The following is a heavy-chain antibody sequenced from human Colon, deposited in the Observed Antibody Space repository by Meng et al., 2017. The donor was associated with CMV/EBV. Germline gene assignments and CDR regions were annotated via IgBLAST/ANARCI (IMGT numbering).Heavy chain of an antibody. V-gene: IGHV4-31*03. D-gene: IGHD2-2*01. CDR3: ARGVGGVVVPAPPDY. CDR1: GGSISSGGYY. Sequence: SETLSLTCTVSGGSISSGGYYWSWIRQHPGKGLEWIGYIYYSGSTYCNPSLKSRVTISVDTSKNQFSLKLSSVTAADTAVYYCARGVGGVVVPAPPDYWGQGTLVTVSS. CDR2: IYYSGST. J-gene: IGHJ4*02.